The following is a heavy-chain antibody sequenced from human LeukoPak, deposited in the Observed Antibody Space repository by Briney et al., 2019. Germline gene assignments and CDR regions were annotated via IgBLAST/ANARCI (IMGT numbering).Heavy chain of an antibody. J-gene: IGHJ4*02. CDR1: GFTFDDYA. D-gene: IGHD1-7*01. CDR3: AKGPRTFYYFDY. V-gene: IGHV3-9*01. CDR2: ISWNSGSI. Sequence: GGSLRLSCAASGFTFDDYAMHWGRHAPGKGREWGSGISWNSGSIGYADSVKGRFTISRDNAKNSLYLQMNSLRAEDTALYYCAKGPRTFYYFDYWGQGTLVTVSS.